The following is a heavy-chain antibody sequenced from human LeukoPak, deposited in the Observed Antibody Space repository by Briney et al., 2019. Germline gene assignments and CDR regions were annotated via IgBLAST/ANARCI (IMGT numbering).Heavy chain of an antibody. Sequence: PGGSLRLSCAASGFTFSSYWMHWVRQAPGKGLVWVSRINSDGSSTSYADSVKGRFTISRDNAKNTLYLQMNSLRAEDTAVYYCARVEASGSYYWDYYYYMDVWGKGTTVTISS. CDR3: ARVEASGSYYWDYYYYMDV. D-gene: IGHD1-26*01. CDR2: INSDGSST. V-gene: IGHV3-74*01. CDR1: GFTFSSYW. J-gene: IGHJ6*03.